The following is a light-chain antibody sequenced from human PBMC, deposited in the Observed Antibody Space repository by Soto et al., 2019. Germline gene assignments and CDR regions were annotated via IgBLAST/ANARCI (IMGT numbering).Light chain of an antibody. V-gene: IGKV3-20*01. CDR3: QQFNFGPRT. CDR1: QTVSSNY. Sequence: EIVLTQSPGTLSLSQGERATLSCRASQTVSSNYLAWYQQKPGQAPRLLIYATSSRATGDPARFTGSGSGTECKQTSSSLQSQDCTGYYCQQFNFGPRTFGQGTKVDIK. J-gene: IGKJ1*01. CDR2: ATS.